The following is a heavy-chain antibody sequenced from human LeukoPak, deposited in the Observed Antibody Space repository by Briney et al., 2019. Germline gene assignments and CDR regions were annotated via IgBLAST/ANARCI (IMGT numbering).Heavy chain of an antibody. CDR1: GGSISSNNYY. CDR2: IYYSGST. Sequence: SETLSLTCTVSGGSISSNNYYWSWIRQPPGKGLEWIGYIYYSGSTKYNPSLKSRVTISVDTSKNQFSLRLSSVTAADTAVYYCAKVSSGGYWYFDPWGRGTLVTVSS. J-gene: IGHJ2*01. CDR3: AKVSSGGYWYFDP. V-gene: IGHV4-61*01. D-gene: IGHD3-10*01.